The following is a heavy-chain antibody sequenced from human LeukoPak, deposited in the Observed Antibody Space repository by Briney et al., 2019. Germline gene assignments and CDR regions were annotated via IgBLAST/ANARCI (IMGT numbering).Heavy chain of an antibody. Sequence: GASVKVSCKASGGTFSSYAISWVRQAPGQGLEWMGGIIPIFGTANYAQKFQGRVTITTDESTSTAYMELSSLRSEDTAVYYCARVLPLDDYYYYMDVWGKGTTVTVSS. D-gene: IGHD3-9*01. CDR3: ARVLPLDDYYYYMDV. J-gene: IGHJ6*03. CDR2: IIPIFGTA. CDR1: GGTFSSYA. V-gene: IGHV1-69*05.